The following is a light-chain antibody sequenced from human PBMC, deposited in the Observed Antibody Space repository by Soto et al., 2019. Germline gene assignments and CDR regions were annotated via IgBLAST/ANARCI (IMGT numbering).Light chain of an antibody. CDR2: EVT. CDR3: CSRGRSSPTYV. V-gene: IGLV2-23*02. CDR1: ISDIGSYRA. Sequence: QSALTQPASVTGSPGQSIAISCTGTISDIGSYRAVSWYRQDPGKAPKLIIYEVTKRPSGVSDRFSGYRSGGTASLTITGLQAEDEADYHYCSRGRSSPTYVFGTATKLTVL. J-gene: IGLJ1*01.